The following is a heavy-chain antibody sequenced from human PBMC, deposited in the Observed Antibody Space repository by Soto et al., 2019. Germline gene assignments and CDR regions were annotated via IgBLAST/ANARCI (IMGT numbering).Heavy chain of an antibody. J-gene: IGHJ4*02. CDR3: AKHNSGSVDTRFDY. D-gene: IGHD1-26*01. V-gene: IGHV3-23*01. CDR1: GFTFSNYA. Sequence: GGSLRLSCAASGFTFSNYAMSWDRQAPGKGLEWVSATSGRGGSTYYADSVKGRFTISRDKSRNTLYLQMNSLRAEDTAVYYCAKHNSGSVDTRFDYWGLGTLVTVSS. CDR2: TSGRGGST.